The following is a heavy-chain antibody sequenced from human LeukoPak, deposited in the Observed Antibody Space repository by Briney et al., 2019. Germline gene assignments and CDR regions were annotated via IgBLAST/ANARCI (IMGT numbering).Heavy chain of an antibody. V-gene: IGHV4-38-2*02. J-gene: IGHJ5*02. CDR3: ARVPGPNWFDP. CDR1: GYSISSGYY. Sequence: SETLSLTCTVSGYSISSGYYWGWIRQPPGKGLEWIGSIYHSGNTYYNASLESRVIISVDTSKNQFSLRLSSVTAADTAVYYCARVPGPNWFDPWGQGTLVTVSS. CDR2: IYHSGNT.